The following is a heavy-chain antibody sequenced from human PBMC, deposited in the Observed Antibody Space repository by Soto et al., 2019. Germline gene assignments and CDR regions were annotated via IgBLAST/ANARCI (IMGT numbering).Heavy chain of an antibody. V-gene: IGHV6-1*01. J-gene: IGHJ6*03. D-gene: IGHD3-9*01. CDR3: ARDQGYFVWLSPTYYYYYYYMDV. CDR2: TYYRSKWYN. CDR1: GDSVSSNSAA. Sequence: QSPTLSLTCAISGDSVSSNSAAWNWIRQSPSRGLEWLGRTYYRSKWYNDYAVSVKSRITINPDTSKNQFSLQLNSVTPEDTAVYYCARDQGYFVWLSPTYYYYYYYMDVWGKGTTVTVSS.